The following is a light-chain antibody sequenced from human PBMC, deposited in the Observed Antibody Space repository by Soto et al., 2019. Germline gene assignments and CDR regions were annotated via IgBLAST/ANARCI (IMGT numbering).Light chain of an antibody. CDR2: DAS. V-gene: IGKV3-11*01. Sequence: EIVLTQSPATLSLSPGERATLSCRASQSISSYLAWYQQKPGQAPRLLIYDASNRATGIPARFSGSGSGTDFTLTISSLEPEDFAFYFCQQRSNWPPVFVGGTKVDIK. CDR3: QQRSNWPPV. J-gene: IGKJ4*01. CDR1: QSISSY.